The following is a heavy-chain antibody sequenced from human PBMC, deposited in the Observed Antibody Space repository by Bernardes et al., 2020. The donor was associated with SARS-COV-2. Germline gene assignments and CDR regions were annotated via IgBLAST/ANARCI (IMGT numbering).Heavy chain of an antibody. V-gene: IGHV3-23*01. CDR1: GFTFSSYS. CDR3: AKEPGYDYVWGSYWAN. D-gene: IGHD3-16*01. CDR2: ISYSGSST. J-gene: IGHJ4*02. Sequence: GGSLRLSCAASGFTFSSYSMSWVRQAPGKGLEWVSSISYSGSSTYYADSVKGRFTISRDNSKSTLYLQMNSLRAEDTALYYCAKEPGYDYVWGSYWANWGQGTLVTVSS.